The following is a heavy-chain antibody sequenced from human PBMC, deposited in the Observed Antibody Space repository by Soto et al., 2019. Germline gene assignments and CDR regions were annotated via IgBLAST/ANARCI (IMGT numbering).Heavy chain of an antibody. J-gene: IGHJ6*02. CDR1: GGSISSSNW. Sequence: PSETLSLTCAVSGGSISSSNWWSWVRQPPGKGLEWIGEIYHSGSTNYNPSLKSRVTISVDKSKNQFSLKLSSVTAADTAVYYCARSAAVAGTYYHYGMDVRGQGSTVTVSS. D-gene: IGHD6-19*01. CDR3: ARSAAVAGTYYHYGMDV. V-gene: IGHV4-4*02. CDR2: IYHSGST.